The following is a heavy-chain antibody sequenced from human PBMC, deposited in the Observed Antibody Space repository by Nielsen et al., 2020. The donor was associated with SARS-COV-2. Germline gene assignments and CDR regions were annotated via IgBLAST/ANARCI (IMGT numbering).Heavy chain of an antibody. CDR2: ISTDSGNP. CDR3: AREQSFCGVDCYSYFDF. D-gene: IGHD2-21*02. Sequence: ASVKVSCKASGYTFTNYAMNWVRQAPGQGLEWMGWISTDSGNPTYAQSFTGRFVFSLDTSVTTTYLQISNLKAEDTAVYYCAREQSFCGVDCYSYFDFWGQGALVTVSS. J-gene: IGHJ4*02. V-gene: IGHV7-4-1*02. CDR1: GYTFTNYA.